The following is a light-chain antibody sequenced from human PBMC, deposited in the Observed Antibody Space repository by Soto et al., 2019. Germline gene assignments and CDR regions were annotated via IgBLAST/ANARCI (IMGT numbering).Light chain of an antibody. V-gene: IGKV3-15*01. CDR1: ETVATN. J-gene: IGKJ1*01. CDR2: GAS. Sequence: EVVMTQSPATLSVSPGERATLSCRASETVATNLAWYQQKPGQAPRLLISGASTRAAGISDRFRGSGSGTEFTLTISSLRSEDSAIAYCKQYFEWPPMTLVPGTEVDIK. CDR3: KQYFEWPPMT.